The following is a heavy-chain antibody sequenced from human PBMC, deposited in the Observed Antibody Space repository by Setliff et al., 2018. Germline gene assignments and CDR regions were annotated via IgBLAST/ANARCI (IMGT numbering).Heavy chain of an antibody. J-gene: IGHJ4*02. Sequence: PGGSLRLSCAASGFTFSSYSMSWVRQAPGKGLEWVSVINNIGDTAYYADSVKGRFTIFRDNSKNTVYLQVNSLRGEDTAVYHCAKAPKYRGVWPHPAYFDYWGQGALVTVSS. CDR3: AKAPKYRGVWPHPAYFDY. V-gene: IGHV3-23*01. CDR2: INNIGDTA. D-gene: IGHD6-6*01. CDR1: GFTFSSYS.